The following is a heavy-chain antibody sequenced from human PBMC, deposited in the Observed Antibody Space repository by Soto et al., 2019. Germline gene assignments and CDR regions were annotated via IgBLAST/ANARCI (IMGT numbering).Heavy chain of an antibody. Sequence: GESLKISCKGSGDSFTSYWIGWVRQMPGKGLEWMGIIYPGDSDTRYSPSFQGQVTISADKSISTAYLQWSSLKASDTAMYYCARHRYYDSGVYEGTNYYGMDVWGQGTTLTVSS. CDR3: ARHRYYDSGVYEGTNYYGMDV. CDR1: GDSFTSYW. J-gene: IGHJ6*02. V-gene: IGHV5-51*01. CDR2: IYPGDSDT. D-gene: IGHD3-22*01.